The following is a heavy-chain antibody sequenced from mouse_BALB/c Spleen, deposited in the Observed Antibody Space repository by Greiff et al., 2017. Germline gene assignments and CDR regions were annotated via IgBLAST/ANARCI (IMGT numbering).Heavy chain of an antibody. J-gene: IGHJ2*01. CDR1: GFTFSSYT. D-gene: IGHD1-1*01. CDR3: ARHYYGTNYFDY. Sequence: EVKVVESGGGLVQPGGSLKLSCAASGFTFSSYTMSWVRQTPEKRLEWVAYISNGGGSTYYPDTVKGRFTISRDNAKNTLYLQMSSLKSEDTAMYYCARHYYGTNYFDYWGQGTTLTVSS. CDR2: ISNGGGST. V-gene: IGHV5-12-2*01.